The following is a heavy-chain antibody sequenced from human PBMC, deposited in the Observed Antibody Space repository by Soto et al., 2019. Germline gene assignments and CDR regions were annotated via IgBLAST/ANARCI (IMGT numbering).Heavy chain of an antibody. D-gene: IGHD2-2*01. CDR1: GGSFSGYY. CDR2: IIHSGST. V-gene: IGHV4-34*12. J-gene: IGHJ5*02. Sequence: SETLSLTCAVYGGSFSGYYWSWIRQPPGKGLEWIGEIIHSGSTNYNPSLKSQVTISVDTSKNQFSLKLSSVTAADTAVYYCERAAGQLHWFDPWGQGTLVTGSS. CDR3: ERAAGQLHWFDP.